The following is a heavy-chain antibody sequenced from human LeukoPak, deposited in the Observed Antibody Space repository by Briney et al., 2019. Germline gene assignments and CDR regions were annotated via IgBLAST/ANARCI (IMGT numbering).Heavy chain of an antibody. V-gene: IGHV3-21*01. CDR1: GFTFSSYS. J-gene: IGHJ6*03. Sequence: GGSLRLSCAASGFTFSSYSMNWVRQAPGKGLEWVSSISSSSNYIYYADSVKGRFTISRDNAKNSLYLQMNSLRAEDTAVYYCAREIVVVPADPYYMDVWGKGTTVTISS. CDR2: ISSSSNYI. CDR3: AREIVVVPADPYYMDV. D-gene: IGHD2-2*01.